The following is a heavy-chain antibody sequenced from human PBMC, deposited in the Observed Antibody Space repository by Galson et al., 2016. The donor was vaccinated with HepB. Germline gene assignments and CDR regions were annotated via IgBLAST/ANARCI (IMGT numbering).Heavy chain of an antibody. CDR3: AGGPRAYFDF. V-gene: IGHV6-1*01. D-gene: IGHD3-16*01. Sequence: CAISGDSVSSNSAAWNWIRQSPSRGLEWLGRTYYRSKWYNDYAVSVKSRITINPNTSKNQFSLQLNPVTPEDTAVYYCAGGPRAYFDFWGQGTLVTVSS. CDR1: GDSVSSNSAA. CDR2: TYYRSKWYN. J-gene: IGHJ4*02.